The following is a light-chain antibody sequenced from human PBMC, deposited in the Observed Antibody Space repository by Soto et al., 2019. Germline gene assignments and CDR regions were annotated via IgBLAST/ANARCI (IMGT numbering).Light chain of an antibody. V-gene: IGLV2-8*01. Sequence: QSVLTQPPSASGSPGQSVTISCTGTSNDVGGYNFVSWYQQHPGKAPKLMIFEVSKRPSAVPDRFSGSKSGSTASLTVSGRQAENEADYCCSSYAGNNIYYVFGTGTKLIVL. CDR1: SNDVGGYNF. CDR2: EVS. CDR3: SSYAGNNIYYV. J-gene: IGLJ1*01.